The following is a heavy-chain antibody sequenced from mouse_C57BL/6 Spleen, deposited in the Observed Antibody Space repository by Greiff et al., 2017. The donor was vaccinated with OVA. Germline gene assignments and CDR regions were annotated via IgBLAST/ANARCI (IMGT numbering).Heavy chain of an antibody. CDR3: ARGGRSLLRFDY. CDR2: INPNNGGT. CDR1: GYTFTDYN. V-gene: IGHV1-18*01. Sequence: EVQLQQSGPELVKPGASVKIPCKASGYTFTDYNMDWVKQSHGKSLEWIGDINPNNGGTIYNQKFKGKATFTVDKSSSTAYMELRSLTSEDTAVYYCARGGRSLLRFDYWGQGTTLTVSS. J-gene: IGHJ2*01. D-gene: IGHD1-2*01.